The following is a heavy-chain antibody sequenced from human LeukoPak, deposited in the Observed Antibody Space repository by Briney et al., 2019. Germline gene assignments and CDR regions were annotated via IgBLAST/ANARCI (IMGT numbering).Heavy chain of an antibody. Sequence: SETLSLTCTVSGGSISSYSWSWIRQPPGKRLEWIGYVYYSGTTNYNPSLRSRVTISVDTSKNQFSLKLNSVSAADTAVYYCAREEYGDYVGYWGQGTLVTVAS. CDR2: VYYSGTT. V-gene: IGHV4-59*01. CDR3: AREEYGDYVGY. D-gene: IGHD4-17*01. J-gene: IGHJ4*02. CDR1: GGSISSYS.